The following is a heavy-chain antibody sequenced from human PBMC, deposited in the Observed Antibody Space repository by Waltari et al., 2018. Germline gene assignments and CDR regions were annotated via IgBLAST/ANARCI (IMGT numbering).Heavy chain of an antibody. CDR3: ARLSSSSWWFDP. V-gene: IGHV4-38-2*01. J-gene: IGHJ5*02. Sequence: QVQLQESGPGLVKPSETLSLTCAVSGYSISSGYYWGWIRQPPGKGLEWIGSIYHSGSTYYDPSLKSRVTISGDTSKNQFSLKLSSVTAADTAVYYCARLSSSSWWFDPWGQGTLVTVSS. CDR2: IYHSGST. CDR1: GYSISSGYY. D-gene: IGHD6-6*01.